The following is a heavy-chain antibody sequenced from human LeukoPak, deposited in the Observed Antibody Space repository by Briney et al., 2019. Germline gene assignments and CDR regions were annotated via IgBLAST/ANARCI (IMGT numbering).Heavy chain of an antibody. Sequence: GGSLRLSCAASGLTLSNYWMHWVRQAPGKGLVWVSRMNYDGSSTTYADSVKGRFTISRDNSKNTLYLQMNSLRPEDTAVFYCANARGGGSYVDWYFDLWGRGTVVTVSS. D-gene: IGHD1-26*01. V-gene: IGHV3-74*03. CDR2: MNYDGSST. CDR1: GLTLSNYW. J-gene: IGHJ2*01. CDR3: ANARGGGSYVDWYFDL.